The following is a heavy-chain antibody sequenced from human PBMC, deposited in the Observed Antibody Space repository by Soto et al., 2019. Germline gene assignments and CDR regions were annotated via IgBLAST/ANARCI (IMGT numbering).Heavy chain of an antibody. D-gene: IGHD2-15*01. CDR2: IYYSGST. J-gene: IGHJ5*02. Sequence: QLQLQESGPGLVKPSETLSLTCTVSGGSISSSSYYWGWIRQPPGKGLEWIGSIYYSGSTYYNPSLKSRVTISVDTSKNQFSLKLSSVTAADTAVYYCAEGGCSGGSRYIPSPWFDPWGQGTLVTVSS. CDR3: AEGGCSGGSRYIPSPWFDP. CDR1: GGSISSSSYY. V-gene: IGHV4-39*01.